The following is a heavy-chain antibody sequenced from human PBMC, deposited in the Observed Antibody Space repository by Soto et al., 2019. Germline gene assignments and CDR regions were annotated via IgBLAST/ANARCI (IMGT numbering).Heavy chain of an antibody. V-gene: IGHV3-15*01. D-gene: IGHD3-22*01. CDR2: IKSKTDGGTT. J-gene: IGHJ3*02. CDR1: GFTFSNAW. CDR3: TTDYYDSSGYYYGDAFDI. Sequence: GGSLRLSCAASGFTFSNAWMSWVRQAPGKGLEWVGRIKSKTDGGTTDYAAPVKGRFTISRDGSKNTLYLQMNSLKTEDTAVYYCTTDYYDSSGYYYGDAFDIWGQGTMVTVSS.